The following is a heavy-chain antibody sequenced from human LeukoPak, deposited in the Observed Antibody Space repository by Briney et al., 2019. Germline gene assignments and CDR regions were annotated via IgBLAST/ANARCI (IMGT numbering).Heavy chain of an antibody. CDR1: GGSFSGYY. CDR2: INHSGST. D-gene: IGHD2-2*01. Sequence: PSETLSLTCAVYGGSFSGYYWSWIRQPPGKGLEWIGEINHSGSTNYNPSLKSRVTISVDTSKNQFSLKLSFVTAADTAVYYCARGYCSSTSCYLYYCYGMDVWGQGTTVTVSS. V-gene: IGHV4-34*01. J-gene: IGHJ6*02. CDR3: ARGYCSSTSCYLYYCYGMDV.